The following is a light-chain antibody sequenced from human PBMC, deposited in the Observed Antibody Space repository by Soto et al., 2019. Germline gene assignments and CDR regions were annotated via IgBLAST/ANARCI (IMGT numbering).Light chain of an antibody. V-gene: IGKV1-5*01. J-gene: IGKJ1*01. CDR3: QQYNICPLT. CDR1: QSISSW. CDR2: DAS. Sequence: DIQMTQSPSTLSASVGDSVTITCRASQSISSWLAWYQQRPGKAPKVLIYDASSLQSGVPSRFSGSGSGTEFTLTISSLQPDDFATYYCQQYNICPLTFGQGTEVEIK.